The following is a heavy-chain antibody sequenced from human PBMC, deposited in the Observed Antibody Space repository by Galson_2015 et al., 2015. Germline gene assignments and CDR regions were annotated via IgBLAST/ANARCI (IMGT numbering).Heavy chain of an antibody. V-gene: IGHV3-48*02. CDR2: ISSNSYTI. D-gene: IGHD6-6*01. CDR3: ARVVGHYFDY. J-gene: IGHJ4*02. CDR1: GFTFSSYN. Sequence: SLRLSCAASGFTFSSYNMNWVRQAPGKGLEWVSYISSNSYTIYYADSVKGRFTISRDNAKNSLYLQMNSLRDEDTAVYFCARVVGHYFDYWGQGTLVAVSS.